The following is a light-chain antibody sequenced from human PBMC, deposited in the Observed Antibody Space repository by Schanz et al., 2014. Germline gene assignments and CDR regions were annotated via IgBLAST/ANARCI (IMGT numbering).Light chain of an antibody. J-gene: IGLJ2*01. V-gene: IGLV2-14*03. Sequence: QSALTQPASVSGSPGQSVTLSCTGTSSDVGGYNYVAWYQQHPGKVPKLMIYDVTDRPSGVSNRFSGSKSGNTASLTISGLQAEDEADYYCSSYTSTSTVVFGGGTKLTVL. CDR2: DVT. CDR3: SSYTSTSTVV. CDR1: SSDVGGYNY.